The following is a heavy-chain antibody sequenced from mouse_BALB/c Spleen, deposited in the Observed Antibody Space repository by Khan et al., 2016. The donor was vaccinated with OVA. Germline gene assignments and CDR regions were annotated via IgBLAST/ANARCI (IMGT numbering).Heavy chain of an antibody. D-gene: IGHD1-1*01. Sequence: VQLQQSGAELVKPGASVKLSCTASGFNIKDTYMHWVKQRPEQGLEWIGRIDPANGNTKYDTKFQGKAPITADISSNPAYLQLSSLTSEGTAVYYCATYFFGSSRYFDYWGQGTTLTVSS. V-gene: IGHV14-3*02. CDR2: IDPANGNT. J-gene: IGHJ2*01. CDR3: ATYFFGSSRYFDY. CDR1: GFNIKDTY.